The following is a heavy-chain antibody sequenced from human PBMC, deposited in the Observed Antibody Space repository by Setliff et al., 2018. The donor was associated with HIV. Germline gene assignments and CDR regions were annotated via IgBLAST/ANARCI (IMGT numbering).Heavy chain of an antibody. Sequence: PSETLSLTCDVSGYSISSGYYWGWIRQPPGKGLEWIGSIYHSGTIFYKPSLKSRLAISVDTSKDHFSLNLTSVTAADTAVYYCARAPGEAYNFWSDYKVAGAFDIWGQGTMVTVS. J-gene: IGHJ3*02. CDR2: IYHSGTI. CDR1: GYSISSGYY. D-gene: IGHD3-3*01. CDR3: ARAPGEAYNFWSDYKVAGAFDI. V-gene: IGHV4-38-2*01.